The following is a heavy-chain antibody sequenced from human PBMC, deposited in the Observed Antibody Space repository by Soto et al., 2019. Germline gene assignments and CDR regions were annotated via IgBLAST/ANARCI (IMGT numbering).Heavy chain of an antibody. Sequence: GGSLRLSCAASGSIFSSYGMHWVRQAPGKGLEWVAVTSYDGRNNNYADSVRGRFTISRDNSKNTLYLQMNSLRAEDTAVYYCARLTGSKLGSFDSWGQGTLVTVSS. CDR3: ARLTGSKLGSFDS. V-gene: IGHV3-30*03. CDR1: GSIFSSYG. D-gene: IGHD7-27*01. CDR2: TSYDGRNN. J-gene: IGHJ4*02.